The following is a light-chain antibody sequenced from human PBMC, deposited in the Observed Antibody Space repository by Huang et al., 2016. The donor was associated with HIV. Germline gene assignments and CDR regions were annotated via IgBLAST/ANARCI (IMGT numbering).Light chain of an antibody. Sequence: EIVMTQSPATLSVSPGERATLSCRASQSVSSNLAWYQQKRGQAPRLLIYGASTRATGIPARFSGSGSGTEFTLTISSLQSEEFAVYYCQQYNNWLWTFGQGTKVEIK. V-gene: IGKV3-15*01. J-gene: IGKJ1*01. CDR2: GAS. CDR1: QSVSSN. CDR3: QQYNNWLWT.